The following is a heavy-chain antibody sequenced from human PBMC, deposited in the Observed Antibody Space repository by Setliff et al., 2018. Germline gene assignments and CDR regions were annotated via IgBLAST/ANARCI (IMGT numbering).Heavy chain of an antibody. J-gene: IGHJ4*02. D-gene: IGHD1-26*01. V-gene: IGHV4-61*02. CDR1: GGSVGNSYYY. CDR2: VYSNVGT. Sequence: PSETLSLTCTVSGGSVGNSYYYWSWIRQPAGKGLEWIGRVYSNVGTNFNPSLKSRVTMSVDASKDQISLKLMSVTAADTAVYYCARTGTYRYFDYWGQGALVTVSS. CDR3: ARTGTYRYFDY.